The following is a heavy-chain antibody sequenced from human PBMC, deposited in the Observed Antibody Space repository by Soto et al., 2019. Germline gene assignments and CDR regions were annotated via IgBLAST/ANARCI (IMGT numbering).Heavy chain of an antibody. CDR2: ISSGSSYI. CDR1: GFTFSTYT. CDR3: ARDILSGGAYPDS. J-gene: IGHJ5*01. D-gene: IGHD3-10*01. Sequence: GGSLRLCCAASGFTFSTYTMNWVRQAPGKGLEWISSISSGSSYIYYAGSVKGRFTISRDNAKNSLFLQMNSLRADDTAVYYCARDILSGGAYPDSWGQGTKVTVSS. V-gene: IGHV3-21*01.